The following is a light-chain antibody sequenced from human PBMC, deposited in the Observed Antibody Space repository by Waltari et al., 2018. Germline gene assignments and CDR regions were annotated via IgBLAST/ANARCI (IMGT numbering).Light chain of an antibody. CDR1: KSGDQS. Sequence: SYELTQPPSVSVSPGQTASITCSGAKSGDQSTRWYLQKPGQSPVLVIYQDSKRPSVIPQRFSGSNSVNTATLTISGTQAMDEADYYCQAWNSTTVVFGGGTKLTVL. CDR2: QDS. J-gene: IGLJ2*01. CDR3: QAWNSTTVV. V-gene: IGLV3-1*01.